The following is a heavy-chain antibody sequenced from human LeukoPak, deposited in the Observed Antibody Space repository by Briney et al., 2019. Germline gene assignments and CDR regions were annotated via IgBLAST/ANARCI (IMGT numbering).Heavy chain of an antibody. CDR2: IYYSGST. CDR3: ARLNYYDSSGYFNPTISPPYFDY. V-gene: IGHV4-59*01. Sequence: PSETLSLTCTASGGSISSYYWSWIRQPPGKGLEWIGYIYYSGSTNYNPSLKSRVTISVDTSKNQFSLKLSSVTAADTAVYYCARLNYYDSSGYFNPTISPPYFDYWGQGTLVTVSS. J-gene: IGHJ4*02. CDR1: GGSISSYY. D-gene: IGHD3-22*01.